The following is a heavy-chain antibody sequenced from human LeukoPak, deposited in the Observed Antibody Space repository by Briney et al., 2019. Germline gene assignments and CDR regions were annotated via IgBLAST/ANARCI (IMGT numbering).Heavy chain of an antibody. CDR1: GGSISSYY. D-gene: IGHD6-13*01. J-gene: IGHJ5*02. Sequence: SETLSLTCTVSGGSISSYYWSWIRQPPGKGLEWIGCIYYSGSTNYNPSLKSRVTISVDTSKNQFSLKLSSVTAADTAVYYCARAVGGAAAGLFDPWGQGTLVTVSS. CDR3: ARAVGGAAAGLFDP. CDR2: IYYSGST. V-gene: IGHV4-59*01.